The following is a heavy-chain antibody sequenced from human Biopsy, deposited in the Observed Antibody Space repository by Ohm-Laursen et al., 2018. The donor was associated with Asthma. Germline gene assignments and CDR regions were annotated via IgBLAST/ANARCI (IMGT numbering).Heavy chain of an antibody. CDR3: ARTYYDFLTGQVKDVFGV. Sequence: GASVKVSCKASGYNFISFAIHWVRQAPGQRLEWMGWVNTGNGDTKYSQKFQGRATITRDTSASTAYMELRSLRSEDTATYYCARTYYDFLTGQVKDVFGVWGQGKMVTVSS. CDR1: GYNFISFA. CDR2: VNTGNGDT. D-gene: IGHD3-9*01. J-gene: IGHJ3*01. V-gene: IGHV1-3*04.